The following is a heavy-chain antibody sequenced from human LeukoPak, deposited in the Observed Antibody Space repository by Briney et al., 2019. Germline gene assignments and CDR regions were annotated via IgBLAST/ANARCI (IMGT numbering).Heavy chain of an antibody. D-gene: IGHD4-17*01. CDR2: ISYDGSSK. Sequence: GESLRLSCAASGFTFSTYAMHWVRQAPGKGLEWVAVISYDGSSKYYADSVKGRFTISRDNSKNTLYLQMNSLRAEDTAVYYCARPVWGDYSSYFDYWGQGTLVTVSS. CDR1: GFTFSTYA. J-gene: IGHJ4*02. V-gene: IGHV3-30*04. CDR3: ARPVWGDYSSYFDY.